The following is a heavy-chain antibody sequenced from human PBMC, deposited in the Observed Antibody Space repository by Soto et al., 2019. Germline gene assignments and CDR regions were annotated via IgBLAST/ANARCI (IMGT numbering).Heavy chain of an antibody. V-gene: IGHV3-11*01. J-gene: IGHJ4*02. D-gene: IGHD1-1*01. CDR1: GFTFSDFY. CDR2: ISSGSTNI. CDR3: ARDRNAAGSDY. Sequence: QVQLVESGGGLVKPGGSLRLSCAASGFTFSDFYMSWIRQAPGQGLEWISYISSGSTNIFYADSVKGRFTVSRDNAKNSVYLQMDCLRAEDTAVYYCARDRNAAGSDYWGQGTLVTVSS.